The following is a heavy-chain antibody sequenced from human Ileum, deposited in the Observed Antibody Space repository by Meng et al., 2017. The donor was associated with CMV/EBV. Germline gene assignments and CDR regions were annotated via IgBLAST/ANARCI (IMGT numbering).Heavy chain of an antibody. CDR1: RGSANISDNY. Sequence: QLQESSPGRLKPSETLSLTATASRGSANISDNYRGWVRQSSGKGLGWLGSVYYSGTTYYNPSLKSRVNMSIDTSKNRFSRKLSSATAADTAVYYCARNVRFYSSQIAYWGQGALVTVSS. D-gene: IGHD3-10*02. J-gene: IGHJ4*02. CDR2: VYYSGTT. V-gene: IGHV4-39*07. CDR3: ARNVRFYSSQIAY.